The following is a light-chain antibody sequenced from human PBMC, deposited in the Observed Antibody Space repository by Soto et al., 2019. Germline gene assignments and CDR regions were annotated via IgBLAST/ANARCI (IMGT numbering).Light chain of an antibody. CDR3: QQYCSSPLT. CDR1: QSVSSSY. Sequence: EIAVTQSPGTLSLSPGERATLSCRASQSVSSSYLAWYQQKPGQAPRLLIYGASSGATGIPDRFSGSGSGTDFTLTISRLEPEDSAVYYCQQYCSSPLTFRGGTNVDIK. CDR2: GAS. J-gene: IGKJ4*01. V-gene: IGKV3-20*01.